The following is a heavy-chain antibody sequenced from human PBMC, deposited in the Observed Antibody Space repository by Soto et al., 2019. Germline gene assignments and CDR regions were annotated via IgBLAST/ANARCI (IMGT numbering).Heavy chain of an antibody. CDR1: GFTFSSYA. CDR3: ARDLTGSGTY. J-gene: IGHJ4*02. D-gene: IGHD6-25*01. V-gene: IGHV3-23*01. Sequence: GGSLRLSCAASGFTFSSYAMSWVRQAPGKGLEWVSAISGSGGSTYYADSVKGRFTISRDNAKNTLDLQMNSLRVEDTAVYYCARDLTGSGTYWGQGTLVTVSS. CDR2: ISGSGGST.